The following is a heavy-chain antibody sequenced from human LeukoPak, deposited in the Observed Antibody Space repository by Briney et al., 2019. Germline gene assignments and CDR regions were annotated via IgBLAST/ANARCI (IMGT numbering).Heavy chain of an antibody. CDR2: IKEDGSEK. J-gene: IGHJ4*02. D-gene: IGHD3-22*01. CDR1: GFSISRYW. CDR3: ARGEYYYDGGY. Sequence: GGSLRLSCGASGFSISRYWMSWVRQAPGTRLEWVANIKEDGSEKYYVDSVKGRFTISRDNAKNSLYLQMNSLRADDTAVYYCARGEYYYDGGYWGQGTLVTVSS. V-gene: IGHV3-7*03.